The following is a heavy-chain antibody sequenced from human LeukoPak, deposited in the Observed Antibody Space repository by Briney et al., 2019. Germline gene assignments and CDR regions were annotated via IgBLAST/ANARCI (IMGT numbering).Heavy chain of an antibody. CDR2: IWYDGSNK. D-gene: IGHD3-3*01. J-gene: IGHJ4*02. CDR1: GFTFSSYG. V-gene: IGHV3-33*06. Sequence: PGRSLRLSCAASGFTFSSYGMHWVRQAPGKGLEWVAVIWYDGSNKYYADSVKGRFTISRDNSKNTLYLQMNSLRAEDTAVYYCAKRRITIFGVVNNYFDYWGQGTLVTVSS. CDR3: AKRRITIFGVVNNYFDY.